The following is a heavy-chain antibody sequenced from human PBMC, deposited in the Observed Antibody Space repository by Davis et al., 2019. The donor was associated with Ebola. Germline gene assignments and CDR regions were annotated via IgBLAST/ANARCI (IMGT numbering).Heavy chain of an antibody. Sequence: PGGSLRPSCVASGFTFSSYWISWVRQAPGKGLEWVGNIKQDGSEKYYVDSVKGRFTISRDNAKNSLYLQMNSLRAEDTAVYYCARSRGVPAAIPVDYWGQGTLVTVSS. D-gene: IGHD2-2*02. CDR1: GFTFSSYW. CDR2: IKQDGSEK. CDR3: ARSRGVPAAIPVDY. J-gene: IGHJ4*02. V-gene: IGHV3-7*01.